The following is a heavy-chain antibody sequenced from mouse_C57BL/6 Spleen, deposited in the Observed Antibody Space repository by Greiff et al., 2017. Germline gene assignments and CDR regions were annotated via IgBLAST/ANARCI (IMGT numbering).Heavy chain of an antibody. V-gene: IGHV1-53*01. Sequence: VKLQQPGTELVKPGASVKLSCKASGYTFTSYWMHWVKQRPGQGLEWIGNINPSNGGTNYNEKFKSKATLTVDKSSSTAYMQLSSLTSEDSAVYYCARSSFTRGAMDYWGQGTSVTVSS. CDR3: ARSSFTRGAMDY. J-gene: IGHJ4*01. D-gene: IGHD1-1*01. CDR1: GYTFTSYW. CDR2: INPSNGGT.